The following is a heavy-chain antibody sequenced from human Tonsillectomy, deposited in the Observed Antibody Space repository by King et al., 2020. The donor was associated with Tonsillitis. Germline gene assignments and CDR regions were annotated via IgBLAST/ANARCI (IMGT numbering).Heavy chain of an antibody. CDR3: ARSVSGSFDY. CDR2: MYYSGTI. D-gene: IGHD1-26*01. J-gene: IGHJ4*02. CDR1: GGSISSSDHY. Sequence: QLQESGPGVVKPSETLSLTCTVSGGSISSSDHYWAWIRQPPGKGLEWIGYMYYSGTIFFNPSLKIRITISGGTSGNRFSLKLSSVTAADTAVYFCARSVSGSFDYWGQGAPVTVSS. V-gene: IGHV4-39*01.